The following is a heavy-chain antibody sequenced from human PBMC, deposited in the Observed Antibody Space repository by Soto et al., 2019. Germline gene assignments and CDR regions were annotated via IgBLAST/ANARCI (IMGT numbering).Heavy chain of an antibody. D-gene: IGHD3-22*01. Sequence: PVGSQRLSCTSSGFPFSSYGMHWVRQAPGKGLEWVAVISYDGSNKYYADSVKGRFTISKDNSKNTLYLQMNSLRAEDTAVYYCAKDRGSGYYLFDYWGQGTLVTVSS. CDR1: GFPFSSYG. CDR3: AKDRGSGYYLFDY. CDR2: ISYDGSNK. V-gene: IGHV3-30*18. J-gene: IGHJ4*02.